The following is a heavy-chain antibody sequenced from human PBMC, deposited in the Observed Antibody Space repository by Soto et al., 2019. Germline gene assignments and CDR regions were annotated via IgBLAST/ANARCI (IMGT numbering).Heavy chain of an antibody. CDR2: IYPGDSDT. D-gene: IGHD6-6*01. V-gene: IGHV5-51*01. J-gene: IGHJ4*02. CDR3: ARSSSSYSSSRFDY. Sequence: GESLKISCKGSGYIFTNCWIGWVRQMPGKGLEWMGIIYPGDSDTRYSPSFQGQVTISADKSISTAYLQWSSLKASDTAMYYCARSSSSYSSSRFDYWGQGTLVTVSS. CDR1: GYIFTNCW.